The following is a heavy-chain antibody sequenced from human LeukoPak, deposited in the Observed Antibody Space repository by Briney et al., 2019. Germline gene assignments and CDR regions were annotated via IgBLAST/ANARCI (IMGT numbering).Heavy chain of an antibody. J-gene: IGHJ4*02. CDR2: ISAYNGAT. V-gene: IGHV1-18*01. CDR1: GYTFTSYG. D-gene: IGHD6-19*01. Sequence: GASVKVSCKASGYTFTSYGISWVRQAPGQGVEWMGWISAYNGATNYAQKLQGRVTMTTDTSANTAYMELRSLTSDDTAVYYCARSPSSSGWYADYWGLGTLVTVSS. CDR3: ARSPSSSGWYADY.